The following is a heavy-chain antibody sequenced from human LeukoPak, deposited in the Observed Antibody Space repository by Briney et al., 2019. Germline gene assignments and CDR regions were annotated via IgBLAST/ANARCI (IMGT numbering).Heavy chain of an antibody. D-gene: IGHD2-15*01. Sequence: KPSETLSLNCTVSGGSISSYYWSWIRQPAGKGLEWIGRIYTSGSTNYNPSLKSRVTISVDKSKNQFSLKLSSVTAADTAVYYCARDLVGAAIWAFDIWGQGTMVTVSS. J-gene: IGHJ3*02. CDR2: IYTSGST. V-gene: IGHV4-4*07. CDR1: GGSISSYY. CDR3: ARDLVGAAIWAFDI.